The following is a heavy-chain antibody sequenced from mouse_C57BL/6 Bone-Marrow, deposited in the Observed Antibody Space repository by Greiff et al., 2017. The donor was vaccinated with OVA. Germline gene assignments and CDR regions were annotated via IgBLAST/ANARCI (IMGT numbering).Heavy chain of an antibody. CDR1: GYTFTSYG. V-gene: IGHV1-81*01. J-gene: IGHJ3*01. CDR3: ARRGLTPFAY. CDR2: IYPRSGNT. Sequence: QVQLQQSGAELARPGASVKLSCKASGYTFTSYGISWVKQRTGQGLEWIGEIYPRSGNTYYNEKFKGKATLTADKSSSTAYMELRSLTSEDSAVYFCARRGLTPFAYWGQGTLVTVSA. D-gene: IGHD3-1*01.